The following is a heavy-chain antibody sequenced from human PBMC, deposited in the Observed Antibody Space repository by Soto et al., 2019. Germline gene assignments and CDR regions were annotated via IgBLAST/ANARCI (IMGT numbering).Heavy chain of an antibody. Sequence: QVRLVESGGGVVQPGRSLRLSCTASGFSFSSYSMYWFRQPPGKGLEWVAVISHDGIKKHYADSVKGRVTVSRDNSNNSLDLELNSLRGEDTAMYYCARVMYRSDYFVKWFAAWGQGTLVTVSS. J-gene: IGHJ5*02. CDR1: GFSFSSYS. CDR3: ARVMYRSDYFVKWFAA. D-gene: IGHD6-19*01. CDR2: ISHDGIKK. V-gene: IGHV3-30-3*01.